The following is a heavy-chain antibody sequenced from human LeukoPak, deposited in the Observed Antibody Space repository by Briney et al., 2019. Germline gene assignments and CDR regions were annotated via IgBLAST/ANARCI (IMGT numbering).Heavy chain of an antibody. Sequence: GGSLRLSCAASGFTFSSYAMSWVRQAPGKGLEWVSAISGSGGSTHYADSVKGRFTISRDNAKNSLYLQMNSLRAEDTAVYYCAKMFSDDYDFWSGCDYWGQGTLVTVSS. CDR1: GFTFSSYA. V-gene: IGHV3-23*01. J-gene: IGHJ4*02. CDR2: ISGSGGST. D-gene: IGHD3-3*01. CDR3: AKMFSDDYDFWSGCDY.